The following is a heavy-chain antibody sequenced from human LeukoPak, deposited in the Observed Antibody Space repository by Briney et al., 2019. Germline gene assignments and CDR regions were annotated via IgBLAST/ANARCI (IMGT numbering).Heavy chain of an antibody. CDR1: GYTFSNYG. CDR2: NSAYNDNT. V-gene: IGHV1-18*01. J-gene: IGHJ3*02. D-gene: IGHD2-15*01. Sequence: GASVKVSCEASGYTFSNYGISWVRQAPGQGLEWMGWNSAYNDNTNYAQKFHDRVSITTDTATDTSYMELRSLSSDDTALYYCARDWFCSGGSCRNVFDIWGQGTMVTVSS. CDR3: ARDWFCSGGSCRNVFDI.